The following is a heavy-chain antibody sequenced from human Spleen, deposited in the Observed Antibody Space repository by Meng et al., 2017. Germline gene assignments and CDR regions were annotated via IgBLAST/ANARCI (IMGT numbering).Heavy chain of an antibody. CDR1: GFIFRSYH. V-gene: IGHV3-30*01. CDR2: ISYDGSNK. D-gene: IGHD3-22*01. Sequence: VQLVGSGGGVVQPGTSLRLSCAASGFIFRSYHMHWVRQAPGKGLEWVAVISYDGSNKYYADSVKGRFTISRDNSKNTLYLQMNSLRAEDTAVYYCARDYYDSSGYAQHWGQGTLVTVFS. J-gene: IGHJ1*01. CDR3: ARDYYDSSGYAQH.